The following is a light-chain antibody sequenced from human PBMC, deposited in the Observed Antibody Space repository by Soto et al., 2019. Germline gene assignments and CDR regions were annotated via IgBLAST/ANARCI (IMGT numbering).Light chain of an antibody. CDR1: QSVSSSY. CDR2: GAS. V-gene: IGKV3-20*01. Sequence: EIVLTQSPGPLSLSPGERATLSCRASQSVSSSYLAWYQQKLGQAPRLLIYGASSRAAGIPDGFSGSGSGTDFTLTISRLEPEDFAVYYCQQYGNSPWTFGQGTRVEMK. J-gene: IGKJ1*01. CDR3: QQYGNSPWT.